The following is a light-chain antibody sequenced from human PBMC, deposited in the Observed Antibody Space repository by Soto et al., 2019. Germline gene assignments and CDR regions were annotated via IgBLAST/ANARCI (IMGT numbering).Light chain of an antibody. J-gene: IGLJ2*01. CDR3: SSYTSSTTLV. Sequence: QPVLTQPASVSGSPGQSITISCTGTSSDVGGYDYVSWYQQHPGKAPKLMIFDVSNRPSGVSNRFSGSKSGSTASLTISGLQAEDEADYYCSSYTSSTTLVFGGGTQLTVL. CDR2: DVS. CDR1: SSDVGGYDY. V-gene: IGLV2-14*03.